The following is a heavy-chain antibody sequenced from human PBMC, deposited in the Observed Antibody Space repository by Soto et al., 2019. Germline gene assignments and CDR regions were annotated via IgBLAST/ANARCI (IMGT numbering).Heavy chain of an antibody. CDR1: GYPFTSYG. V-gene: IGHV1-18*01. CDR2: ISAYNGNT. J-gene: IGHJ4*02. CDR3: ARDAMTTEFDY. Sequence: ASLKVSCKASGYPFTSYGISWVRQAPGQGLEWMGWISAYNGNTNYAQKLRGRVTMTTDTSTSTAYMDLRSLRSEDTAVYYCARDAMTTEFDYWGQGTLVTVSS. D-gene: IGHD4-4*01.